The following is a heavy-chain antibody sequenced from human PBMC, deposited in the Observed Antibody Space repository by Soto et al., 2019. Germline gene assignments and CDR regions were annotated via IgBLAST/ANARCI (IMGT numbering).Heavy chain of an antibody. CDR1: GFTFRNYA. J-gene: IGHJ5*02. CDR3: AKDGWELLRGVDH. Sequence: EVQLLESGGGLVQPGGSLRLSCAASGFTFRNYAMSWVRQAPGKGLEWVSAISGSVSSTYYADSVKGRFTISRDHSKNPLYLQMSGLRAEDTAVYYCAKDGWELLRGVDHWGQGALVTVSS. CDR2: ISGSVSST. V-gene: IGHV3-23*01. D-gene: IGHD1-26*01.